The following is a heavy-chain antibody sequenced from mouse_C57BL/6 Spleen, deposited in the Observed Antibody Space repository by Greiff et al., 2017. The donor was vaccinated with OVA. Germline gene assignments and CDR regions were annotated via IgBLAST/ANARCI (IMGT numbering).Heavy chain of an antibody. Sequence: EVQLQESGPGLVKPSQSLSLTCSVTGYSITSGYYWNWIRQFPGNNLEWMGYISYDGSNNYNPSLKNRISITRDTSKNQLFLKLNSVTNEDTATXYCARDGLGKGNYWGQGTTLTVSS. CDR3: ARDGLGKGNY. CDR2: ISYDGSN. V-gene: IGHV3-6*01. CDR1: GYSITSGYY. J-gene: IGHJ2*01. D-gene: IGHD4-1*01.